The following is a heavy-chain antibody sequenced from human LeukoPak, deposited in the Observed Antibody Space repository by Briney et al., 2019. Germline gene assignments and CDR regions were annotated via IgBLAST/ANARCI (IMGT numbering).Heavy chain of an antibody. CDR3: ARLPYCSSTSCLRGAFDI. Sequence: SQTLSLTCAVSGGSISSGGYSWSWIRQPPGKGLEWIGYIYHSGSTYYNPSLKSRVTISVDRSKNQFSLKLSSVTAADTAVYYCARLPYCSSTSCLRGAFDIWGQGTMVTVSS. CDR1: GGSISSGGYS. J-gene: IGHJ3*02. CDR2: IYHSGST. V-gene: IGHV4-30-2*01. D-gene: IGHD2-2*01.